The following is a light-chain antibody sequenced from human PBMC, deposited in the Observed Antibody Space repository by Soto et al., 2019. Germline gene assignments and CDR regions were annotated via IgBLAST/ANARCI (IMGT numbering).Light chain of an antibody. Sequence: EIVLTQSPGTLSLSPGERATLSCRASQSVSSSYLAWYQQKPGQAPRLLIYGASSRATGIPDRFSGSGSGTDFPLTISSLEPEDFAVYSCQQYGSSPLLSFGGGTKVEIK. J-gene: IGKJ4*01. CDR1: QSVSSSY. V-gene: IGKV3-20*01. CDR2: GAS. CDR3: QQYGSSPLLS.